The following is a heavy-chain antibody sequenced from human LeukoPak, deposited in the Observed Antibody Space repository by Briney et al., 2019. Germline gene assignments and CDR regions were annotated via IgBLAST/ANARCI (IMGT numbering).Heavy chain of an antibody. J-gene: IGHJ4*02. D-gene: IGHD6-19*01. V-gene: IGHV4-4*07. CDR2: IYTSGST. Sequence: PPETLCLTCTVSGGSISSYSWNWLRQPAGKGLEWIGRIYTSGSTNYQPSLSRRLTMSVDTSKNQFSLKLSSVTAADKAVYYCARGRAVAGQELFDYWGQGTLDTVSS. CDR3: ARGRAVAGQELFDY. CDR1: GGSISSYS.